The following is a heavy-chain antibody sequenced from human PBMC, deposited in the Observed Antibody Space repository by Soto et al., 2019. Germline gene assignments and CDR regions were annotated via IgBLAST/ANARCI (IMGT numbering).Heavy chain of an antibody. J-gene: IGHJ4*02. Sequence: PSETLSVTCNVSGGSISSSIYYWGWIRQPPGKGLEWIGSIYYSGITYYNPSLKSRVTISVDTSKNQFSLKLSSVTAADTAVYYCARREYSSSGGFDYWGQGTLVTVSS. CDR2: IYYSGIT. D-gene: IGHD6-6*01. V-gene: IGHV4-39*01. CDR1: GGSISSSIYY. CDR3: ARREYSSSGGFDY.